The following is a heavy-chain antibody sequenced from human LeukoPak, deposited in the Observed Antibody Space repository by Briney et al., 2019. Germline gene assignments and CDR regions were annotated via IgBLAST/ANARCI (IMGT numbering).Heavy chain of an antibody. V-gene: IGHV4-38-2*02. CDR2: IYHSGST. D-gene: IGHD3-22*01. Sequence: TSETLSLTCTVSGYSISSGYYWGWIRQPPGKGLEWIGSIYHSGSTYYNPSLKSRVTISVDTSKNQFSLKLSSVTAADTAVYYCARVGYYDSSGYYYYFDYWGQGTLVTVSS. J-gene: IGHJ4*02. CDR1: GYSISSGYY. CDR3: ARVGYYDSSGYYYYFDY.